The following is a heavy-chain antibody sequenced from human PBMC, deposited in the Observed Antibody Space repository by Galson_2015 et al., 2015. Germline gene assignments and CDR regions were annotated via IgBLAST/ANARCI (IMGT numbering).Heavy chain of an antibody. CDR2: IWYDGSNK. J-gene: IGHJ4*02. V-gene: IGHV3-33*01. CDR3: AREAIAVAGNFFDY. CDR1: GFTFSSYG. D-gene: IGHD6-19*01. Sequence: SLRLSCAASGFTFSSYGMHWVRQAPGKGLEWVAVIWYDGSNKYYADSVKGRFTISRDNSKNTLYLQMNSLRAEDTAVYYCAREAIAVAGNFFDYWGQGTLVTVSS.